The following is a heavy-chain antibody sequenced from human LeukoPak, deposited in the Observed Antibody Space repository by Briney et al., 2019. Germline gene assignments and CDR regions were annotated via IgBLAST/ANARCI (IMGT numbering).Heavy chain of an antibody. D-gene: IGHD3-22*01. Sequence: ASVTVSCKASGYTFTGYYVHWMRQAPGQGLEWMGWIDPNSGDTNYAQKFQGRVSMTRDTSISTAYMDLSRLRSDDTAVYYCARPPVYDSVKIEDYWGQGTLVTVSS. V-gene: IGHV1-2*02. CDR3: ARPPVYDSVKIEDY. CDR1: GYTFTGYY. J-gene: IGHJ4*02. CDR2: IDPNSGDT.